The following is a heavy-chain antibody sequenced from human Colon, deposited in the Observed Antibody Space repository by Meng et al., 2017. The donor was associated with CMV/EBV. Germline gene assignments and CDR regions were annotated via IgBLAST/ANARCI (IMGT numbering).Heavy chain of an antibody. V-gene: IGHV3-53*01. J-gene: IGHJ4*02. D-gene: IGHD3-3*01. CDR1: GYTVSYNH. Sequence: GGSLRLSCAASGYTVSYNHVAWVRQAPGKGLEWVSVIYGNGVTYYTDSLKGRLTISRDSSTNTVYLQMNSLRVDDTAVYYCHGFGDNSYWVQGTLVTVSS. CDR3: HGFGDNSY. CDR2: IYGNGVT.